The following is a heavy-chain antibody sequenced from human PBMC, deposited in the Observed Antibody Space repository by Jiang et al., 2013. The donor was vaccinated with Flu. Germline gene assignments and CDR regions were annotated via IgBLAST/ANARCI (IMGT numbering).Heavy chain of an antibody. CDR2: INHSGST. Sequence: LLKPSETLSLTCAVYGGSFSGYYWSWIRQPPGKGLEWIGEINHSGSTNYNPSLKSRAAISVDTSKNQFSLMLSSVTAADTAVYYCARGGRTPMIVRYWGQGTLVTVSS. J-gene: IGHJ4*02. CDR1: GGSFSGYY. D-gene: IGHD3-22*01. CDR3: ARGGRTPMIVRY. V-gene: IGHV4-34*01.